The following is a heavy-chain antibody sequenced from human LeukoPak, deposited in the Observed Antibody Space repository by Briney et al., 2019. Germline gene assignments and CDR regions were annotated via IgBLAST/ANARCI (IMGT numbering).Heavy chain of an antibody. D-gene: IGHD3-22*01. Sequence: GGSLRLSCAASGFTFSSNAMSWVRQAPGKGLEWVSVISGSGAATYYADSVKGRFTISRDNSDNTLYLQMNSLRAEDTAVYYCAKDRPNYYGSNGHYYKLNGDCWGQGTLVTVSS. CDR1: GFTFSSNA. CDR2: ISGSGAAT. J-gene: IGHJ4*02. V-gene: IGHV3-23*01. CDR3: AKDRPNYYGSNGHYYKLNGDC.